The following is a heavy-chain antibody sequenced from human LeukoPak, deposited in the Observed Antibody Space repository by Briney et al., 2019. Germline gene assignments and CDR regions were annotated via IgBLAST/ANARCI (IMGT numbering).Heavy chain of an antibody. CDR2: IYYSGST. J-gene: IGHJ5*02. CDR1: GGSISSYY. CDR3: AREEQWLPYNWFDP. V-gene: IGHV4-59*01. Sequence: PAETLSLTCTVSGGSISSYYWSWIRQPPGKGLEWMGYIYYSGSTHYNPSLKSRVTISVDTSKNQFSLKLSSVTAADTAVYYCAREEQWLPYNWFDPWGQGTLVTVSS. D-gene: IGHD6-19*01.